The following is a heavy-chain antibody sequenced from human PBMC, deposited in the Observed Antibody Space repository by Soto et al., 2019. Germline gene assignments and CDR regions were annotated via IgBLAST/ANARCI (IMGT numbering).Heavy chain of an antibody. Sequence: SETLSLTCPVYGGSFSGYYWTWIRQPPGTGLEWIGEINHSGSTNYNPSLKSRVTISVDTSKNQFSLKLSSVTAADTAVYYCARGRPSVTMIVVVIRPNRFDYWGQGTLVTVSS. V-gene: IGHV4-34*01. D-gene: IGHD3-22*01. CDR1: GGSFSGYY. CDR2: INHSGST. CDR3: ARGRPSVTMIVVVIRPNRFDY. J-gene: IGHJ4*02.